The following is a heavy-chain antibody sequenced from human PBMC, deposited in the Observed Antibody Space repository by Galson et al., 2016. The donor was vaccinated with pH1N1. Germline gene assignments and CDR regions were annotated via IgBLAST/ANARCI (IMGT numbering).Heavy chain of an antibody. CDR3: ARARGGRYWNYFDY. D-gene: IGHD3-10*01. Sequence: SLRLSCAASGISVSSNYMNWVRRAPGKGLEWVSVLYSGGDTDYADSVKGRFTISRDISKNTLYLQMNSLRVEDAAVYYCARARGGRYWNYFDYWGQGALVTVSS. J-gene: IGHJ4*02. CDR2: LYSGGDT. V-gene: IGHV3-53*01. CDR1: GISVSSNY.